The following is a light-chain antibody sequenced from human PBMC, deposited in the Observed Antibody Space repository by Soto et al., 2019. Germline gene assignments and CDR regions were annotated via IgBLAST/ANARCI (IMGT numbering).Light chain of an antibody. CDR3: CSYAGCIGLL. V-gene: IGLV2-23*02. J-gene: IGLJ2*01. CDR2: EVS. CDR1: SSDVGSYDL. Sequence: QSALTQPASVSESPGQSITISCTGTSSDVGSYDLVSWYQQYPGKAPKLIIYEVSKRPSGVSNRFSGSKSGNTADLRISGLKAEDEADYYCCSYAGCIGLLFGGGTKVTVL.